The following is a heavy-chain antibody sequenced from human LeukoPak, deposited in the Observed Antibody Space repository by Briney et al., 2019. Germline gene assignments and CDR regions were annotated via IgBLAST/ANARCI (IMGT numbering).Heavy chain of an antibody. Sequence: GGSLRLSCATSGFTFTTYSMSWVRQAPGKGLEWVSSISSSGSYISYADSVKGRFTISRDNAKNSLYLQMNSLRAEDTAVYYCARGRGYNSNFDYWGQGTLVTVSS. V-gene: IGHV3-21*01. CDR3: ARGRGYNSNFDY. CDR1: GFTFTTYS. CDR2: ISSSGSYI. D-gene: IGHD5-24*01. J-gene: IGHJ4*02.